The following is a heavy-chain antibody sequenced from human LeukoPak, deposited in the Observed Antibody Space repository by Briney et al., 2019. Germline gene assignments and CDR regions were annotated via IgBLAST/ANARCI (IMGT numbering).Heavy chain of an antibody. J-gene: IGHJ4*02. D-gene: IGHD5-18*01. Sequence: PGGSLRLSCAASGFTFSSYWMHWVRQAPGKGLVWVSRINSDGSSTSYADSVKGRFTISRDNAKNTLYLQMNSLRAEDTAVYYCARAGTAMVLNQLDYWGQGTLVTVSS. V-gene: IGHV3-74*01. CDR1: GFTFSSYW. CDR2: INSDGSST. CDR3: ARAGTAMVLNQLDY.